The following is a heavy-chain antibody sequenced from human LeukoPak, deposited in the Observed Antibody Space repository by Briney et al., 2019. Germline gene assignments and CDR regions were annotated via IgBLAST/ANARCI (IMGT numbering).Heavy chain of an antibody. Sequence: GGSLRLSCAASGFTFSSYKMNWVRQAPGKGLGWVSYISSSGSTIYYADSVKGRFTTSRDNAKNSLYLQMKSLSTEDTAVYYCARDPSSGWPRLNDAFDIWGQGTMVKVSS. J-gene: IGHJ3*02. V-gene: IGHV3-48*03. CDR3: ARDPSSGWPRLNDAFDI. CDR2: ISSSGSTI. D-gene: IGHD6-19*01. CDR1: GFTFSSYK.